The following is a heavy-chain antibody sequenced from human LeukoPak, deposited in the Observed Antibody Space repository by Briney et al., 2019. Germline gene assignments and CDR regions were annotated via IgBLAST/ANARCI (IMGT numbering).Heavy chain of an antibody. D-gene: IGHD5-24*01. CDR3: ARRVRDGYFDY. V-gene: IGHV4-59*08. CDR2: IYYSGST. Sequence: SETLSLTCTVSGGSISSYYWSWIRQPPGKGLEWIGYIYYSGSTNYNPSLKSRVTISVDTSKNQFSLKLSSVTAADTAVYYCARRVRDGYFDYWGQGTLVTVSS. J-gene: IGHJ4*02. CDR1: GGSISSYY.